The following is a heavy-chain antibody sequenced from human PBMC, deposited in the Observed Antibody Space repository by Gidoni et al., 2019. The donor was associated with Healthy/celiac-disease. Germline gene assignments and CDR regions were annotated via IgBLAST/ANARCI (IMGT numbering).Heavy chain of an antibody. Sequence: QLQLQESGSGLVKPSQTLSLTCAVSGGSISSGCYSWSWIRQPPGKGLEWIGYIYHSGSTYYNPSLKSRVTISVDRSKNQFSLKLSSVTAADTAVYYCARIHIVVVPAAIWFDPWGQGTLVTVSS. V-gene: IGHV4-30-2*01. CDR2: IYHSGST. J-gene: IGHJ5*02. CDR1: GGSISSGCYS. D-gene: IGHD2-2*01. CDR3: ARIHIVVVPAAIWFDP.